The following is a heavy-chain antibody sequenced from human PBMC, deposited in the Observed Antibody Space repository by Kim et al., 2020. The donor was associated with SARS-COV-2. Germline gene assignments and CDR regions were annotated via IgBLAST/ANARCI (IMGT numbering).Heavy chain of an antibody. J-gene: IGHJ5*02. V-gene: IGHV3-23*01. D-gene: IGHD3-10*01. Sequence: GGSLRLSCAASGFTFSSYAMSWVRQAPGKGLEWVSAISGSGGSTYYADSVKGRFTISRDNSKNTLYLQMNSLRAEDTAVYYCAKGGILWFGLENTIGFDPWGQGTLVTVSS. CDR3: AKGGILWFGLENTIGFDP. CDR1: GFTFSSYA. CDR2: ISGSGGST.